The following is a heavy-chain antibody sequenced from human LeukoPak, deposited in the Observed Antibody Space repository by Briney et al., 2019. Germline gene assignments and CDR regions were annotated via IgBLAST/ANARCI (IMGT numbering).Heavy chain of an antibody. CDR1: GFTFSSYW. J-gene: IGHJ1*01. V-gene: IGHV3-7*01. Sequence: GGSLRLSCAASGFTFSSYWMIWVRQAPGRGLEWVASIKQDGSEKYYVDSVKGRFTISRDNAKNSLYLQMNSLRAEDTAVYYCARAAASYYYDSSGRPEYFQHWGQGTLVTVSS. D-gene: IGHD3-22*01. CDR2: IKQDGSEK. CDR3: ARAAASYYYDSSGRPEYFQH.